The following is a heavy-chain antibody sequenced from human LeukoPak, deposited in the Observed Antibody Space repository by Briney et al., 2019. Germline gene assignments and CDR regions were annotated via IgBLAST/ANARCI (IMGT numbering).Heavy chain of an antibody. V-gene: IGHV1-2*02. CDR2: INPNSGGT. D-gene: IGHD6-19*01. Sequence: ASVKVSCKASGYTFTGYYMHWVRQAPGQGLEWMGWINPNSGGTNYAQKFQGRVTMTRDTSISTAYMELSRLRSDDTAVYYCARDRSSGWFRVDYYYMDVWGKGTTVTVSS. CDR1: GYTFTGYY. J-gene: IGHJ6*03. CDR3: ARDRSSGWFRVDYYYMDV.